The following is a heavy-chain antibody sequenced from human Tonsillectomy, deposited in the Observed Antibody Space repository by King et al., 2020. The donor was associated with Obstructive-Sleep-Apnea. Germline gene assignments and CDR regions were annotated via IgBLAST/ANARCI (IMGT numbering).Heavy chain of an antibody. CDR1: GYSITSDYY. CDR3: ARGARGYSYG. CDR2: IYHSGST. V-gene: IGHV4-38-2*02. Sequence: VQLQESGPGLVKPSETLSLTCTVSGYSITSDYYWGWIRQPPGKGLEWIGNIYHSGSTYYNPSLKSRATISVDTFKNQFSLRLSSVTPADPAVYYCARGARGYSYGWGQGTLVTVSS. J-gene: IGHJ4*02. D-gene: IGHD5-18*01.